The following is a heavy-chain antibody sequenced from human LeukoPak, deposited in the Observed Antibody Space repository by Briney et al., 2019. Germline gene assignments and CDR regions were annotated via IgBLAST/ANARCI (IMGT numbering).Heavy chain of an antibody. Sequence: GGSLRLSCAASGFTFSSYGMHWVRQAPGKGLEWVAFIQYDGSIKYYADSVKGRFTISRDNSKNTLYLQMNSLRVEDTAVYYCARGLVVVPAVSDYWGQGTLVTVSS. J-gene: IGHJ4*02. D-gene: IGHD2-2*01. CDR3: ARGLVVVPAVSDY. CDR1: GFTFSSYG. V-gene: IGHV3-30*02. CDR2: IQYDGSIK.